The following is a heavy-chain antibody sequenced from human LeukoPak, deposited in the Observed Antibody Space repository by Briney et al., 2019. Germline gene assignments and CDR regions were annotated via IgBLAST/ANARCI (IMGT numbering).Heavy chain of an antibody. D-gene: IGHD1-1*01. CDR1: GGSISSSSFY. J-gene: IGHJ4*02. V-gene: IGHV4-39*02. CDR2: MYYTGST. CDR3: ARDRRLESRGNYFDY. Sequence: PSQTLSLTCTVSGGSISSSSFYGGWIRQPPGKGLEWIGSMYYTGSTYYNPSLKSRLTIYVDTSKNQFSLKLSSVTAADTAVYYCARDRRLESRGNYFDYWGQGTLVTVSS.